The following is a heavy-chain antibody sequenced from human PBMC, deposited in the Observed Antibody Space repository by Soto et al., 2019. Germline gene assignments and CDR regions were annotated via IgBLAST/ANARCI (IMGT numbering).Heavy chain of an antibody. CDR3: ARAVATALNDAFDI. Sequence: ASVKVSCKASGYTFTGYYMHWVRQAPGQGLEWMGWINPNSGGTNYAQKFQGWVTMTRDTSISTAYMELSRLRSDDTAVYYCARAVATALNDAFDIWGQGTMVTVSS. CDR2: INPNSGGT. D-gene: IGHD2-15*01. V-gene: IGHV1-2*04. CDR1: GYTFTGYY. J-gene: IGHJ3*02.